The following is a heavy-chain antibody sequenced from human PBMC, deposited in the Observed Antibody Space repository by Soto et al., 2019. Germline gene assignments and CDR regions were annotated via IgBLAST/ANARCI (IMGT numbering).Heavy chain of an antibody. J-gene: IGHJ4*02. CDR2: ISDSGSAT. Sequence: PGGSLRLSCAASGFVFSNYAMTWVRQAPGKGLEWVPDISDSGSATHYSDSVKGRFTISRDDSKNTLYLQMDRLRAEDAAVYYCAKGRTFFDFWGQGTLVTVSS. V-gene: IGHV3-23*01. CDR1: GFVFSNYA. CDR3: AKGRTFFDF. D-gene: IGHD3-16*01.